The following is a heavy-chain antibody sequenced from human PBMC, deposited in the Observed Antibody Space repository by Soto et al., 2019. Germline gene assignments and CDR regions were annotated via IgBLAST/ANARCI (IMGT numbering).Heavy chain of an antibody. V-gene: IGHV3-23*01. D-gene: IGHD6-19*01. J-gene: IGHJ4*02. CDR3: AKDEVLAVAGTPFYFDY. CDR2: ISGSGGST. Sequence: EVQLLESGGGLVQPGGSLRLSCAASGFTFSSYAMSWVRQAPGKGLEWVSAISGSGGSTYYADSVKGRFTISRDNSKNTLYLQMNSLRAEDTAVYYCAKDEVLAVAGTPFYFDYWGQGPLVTVSS. CDR1: GFTFSSYA.